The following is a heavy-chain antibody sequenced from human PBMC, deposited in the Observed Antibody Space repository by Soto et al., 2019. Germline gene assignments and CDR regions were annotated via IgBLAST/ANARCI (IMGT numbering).Heavy chain of an antibody. V-gene: IGHV4-39*01. J-gene: IGHJ4*02. D-gene: IGHD3-10*01. CDR3: ASRVYGAPL. CDR1: GGSISSSSYY. CDR2: IYSGGST. Sequence: QLQLQESGPGLVKPSETLSLTCTVSGGSISSSSYYWGWIRQPPGKGLEWIGSIYSGGSTYYNPPLKRRVTISVDTSKNQFSLKLSSVTAADTAVYYCASRVYGAPLWGQGTLVTVSS.